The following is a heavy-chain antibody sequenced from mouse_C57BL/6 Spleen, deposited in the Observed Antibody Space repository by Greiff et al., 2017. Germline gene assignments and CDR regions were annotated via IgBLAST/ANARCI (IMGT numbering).Heavy chain of an antibody. Sequence: VMLVESGAELARPGASVKMSCKASGYTFTSYTMHWVKQRPGQGLEWIGYINPSSGYTKYNQKFKDKATLTADKSSSTAYMQLSSLTSEDSAVYYCAIITTVVDWFAYWGQGTLVTVSA. CDR1: GYTFTSYT. D-gene: IGHD1-1*01. V-gene: IGHV1-4*01. CDR3: AIITTVVDWFAY. J-gene: IGHJ3*01. CDR2: INPSSGYT.